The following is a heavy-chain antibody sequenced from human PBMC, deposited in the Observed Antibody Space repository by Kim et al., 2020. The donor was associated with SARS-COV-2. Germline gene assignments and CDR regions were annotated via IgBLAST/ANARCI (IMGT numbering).Heavy chain of an antibody. CDR1: GFTFEDYA. CDR2: LSWNSNNI. D-gene: IGHD2-21*01. J-gene: IGHJ6*02. Sequence: GGSLRLSCAASGFTFEDYAMYWVRQAPGKGLEWVSGLSWNSNNINYAGSVKGRFSISRDNAKNSLYLQMDSLRIEDTALYYCVKGPREFHFYGLEVWGQGTTVNVFS. CDR3: VKGPREFHFYGLEV. V-gene: IGHV3-9*01.